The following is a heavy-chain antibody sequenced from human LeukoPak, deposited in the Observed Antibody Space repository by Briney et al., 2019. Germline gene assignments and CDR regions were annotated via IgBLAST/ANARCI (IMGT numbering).Heavy chain of an antibody. Sequence: GASVKVSCKTSNYTFTSFTISWVRQAPGQGLEWMGWINPYNGQTYYAQNFQGRVTMTTDTSTSTAYMDLRSLRSDDTAVYYCARSSVRPAVMIFYYYMDVWGKGTTVTVS. V-gene: IGHV1-18*01. CDR3: ARSSVRPAVMIFYYYMDV. CDR2: INPYNGQT. D-gene: IGHD2-2*01. J-gene: IGHJ6*03. CDR1: NYTFTSFT.